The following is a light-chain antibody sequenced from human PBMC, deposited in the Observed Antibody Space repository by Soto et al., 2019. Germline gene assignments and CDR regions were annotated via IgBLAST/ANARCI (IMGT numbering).Light chain of an antibody. V-gene: IGKV3-15*01. CDR3: QQGHNWPLT. CDR2: GAS. CDR1: QSINSE. J-gene: IGKJ2*01. Sequence: EIVMTQSPATLSLSPGERSAVSCRASQSINSELAWYQQKPGQPPRLLIYGASSRATGVPARFTGSESGSEFTLTISGLQSEDFAVYYCQQGHNWPLTFGQGTRPEI.